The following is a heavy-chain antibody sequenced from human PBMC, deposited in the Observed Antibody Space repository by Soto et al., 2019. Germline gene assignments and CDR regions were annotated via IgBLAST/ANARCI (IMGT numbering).Heavy chain of an antibody. J-gene: IGHJ6*03. CDR2: IRSKANSYAT. V-gene: IGHV3-73*01. CDR1: GFTFSGSA. Sequence: EVQLVESGGGLVQPGGSLKLSCAASGFTFSGSARHWVRQASGKGLEWVGRIRSKANSYATAYAASVKGRFTISRDDSKNTAYLQMNSLKTEDTAVYYCTRPCYDFWSGFYYYYYMDVWGKGTTVTVSS. CDR3: TRPCYDFWSGFYYYYYMDV. D-gene: IGHD3-3*01.